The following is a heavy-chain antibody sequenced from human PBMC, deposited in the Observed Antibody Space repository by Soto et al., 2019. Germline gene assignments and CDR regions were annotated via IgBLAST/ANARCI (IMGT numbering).Heavy chain of an antibody. V-gene: IGHV4-59*01. Sequence: SETLSLTCTVSGGSISSYYWSWIRQPPGKGLEWIGYIYYSGSTNYNPPLKSRVTISVDTSKNQFSLKLSSVTAADTAVYFCARTVMPVGNLAAFDHWGQGVLVTVSS. J-gene: IGHJ4*02. CDR3: ARTVMPVGNLAAFDH. CDR1: GGSISSYY. D-gene: IGHD7-27*01. CDR2: IYYSGST.